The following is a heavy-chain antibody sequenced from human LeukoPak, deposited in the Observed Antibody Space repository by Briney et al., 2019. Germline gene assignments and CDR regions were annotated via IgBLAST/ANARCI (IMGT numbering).Heavy chain of an antibody. D-gene: IGHD3-3*01. CDR1: GFTFISYS. CDR3: AKRSGGPSPFDY. J-gene: IGHJ4*02. V-gene: IGHV3-23*01. CDR2: ISGNGDST. Sequence: GGSLRLSCSASGFTFISYSMTWVRQAPGKGLEWVSSISGNGDSTYYADSVKGRFTISRDNSKNTLYLQMNSLRADDTAVYYCAKRSGGPSPFDYWGQGALVTVSS.